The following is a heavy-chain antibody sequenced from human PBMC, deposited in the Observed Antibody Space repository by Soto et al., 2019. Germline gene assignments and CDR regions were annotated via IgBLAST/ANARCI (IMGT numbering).Heavy chain of an antibody. CDR2: IWYDGSNK. J-gene: IGHJ4*02. CDR3: ARGGVVPAAAMIY. V-gene: IGHV3-33*01. Sequence: GGSLRLSCAASGFTFSSYGMHWVRQAPGKGLEWVAVIWYDGSNKYYADSVKGRFTISRDNSKNTLYLQMNSLRAEDTAVYYCARGGVVPAAAMIYWGQGTLVTVSS. D-gene: IGHD2-2*01. CDR1: GFTFSSYG.